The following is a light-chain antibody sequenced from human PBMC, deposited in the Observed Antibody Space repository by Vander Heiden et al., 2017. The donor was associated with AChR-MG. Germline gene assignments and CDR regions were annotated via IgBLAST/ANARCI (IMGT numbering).Light chain of an antibody. CDR2: RNN. Sequence: QSVHTQPPSASGTPGQRVPIPCSGSSSNIGSNYVCWYQQLPGPAPKLLIYRNNPRPSGVPARFSGSKSGTSASLAISGLRSEDEADYYCAAWDDSLSGLVFGGGTKLTVL. CDR3: AAWDDSLSGLV. J-gene: IGLJ3*02. V-gene: IGLV1-47*01. CDR1: SSNIGSNY.